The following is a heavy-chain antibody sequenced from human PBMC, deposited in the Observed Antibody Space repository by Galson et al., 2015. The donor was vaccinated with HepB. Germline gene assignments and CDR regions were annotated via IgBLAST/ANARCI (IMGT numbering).Heavy chain of an antibody. CDR3: ARGRVTMGEDYTWGSYRLDAFYI. Sequence: SVKVSCKASGGTFSSYAIRWVRQAPGQGLEWMGAIIPMFVITNYAQRFQGRVTITADESTRTVYMDLSSLRSEDTAVYYCARGRVTMGEDYTWGSYRLDAFYIWGQGTMVTVSS. D-gene: IGHD3-16*02. V-gene: IGHV1-69*13. J-gene: IGHJ3*02. CDR1: GGTFSSYA. CDR2: IIPMFVIT.